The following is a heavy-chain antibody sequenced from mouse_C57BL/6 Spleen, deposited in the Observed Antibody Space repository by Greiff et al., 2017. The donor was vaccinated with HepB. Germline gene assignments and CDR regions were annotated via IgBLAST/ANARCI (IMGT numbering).Heavy chain of an antibody. CDR3: ASGPHYYAMDY. Sequence: EVMLVESGGGLVQPGGSLSLSCAASGFTFTDYYMSWVRQPPGKALEWLGFIRNKANGYTTEYSASVKGRFTISRDNSKSILYLQMNARRAEDSATYDCASGPHYYAMDYWGQGTSVTVSS. CDR2: IRNKANGYTT. CDR1: GFTFTDYY. J-gene: IGHJ4*01. V-gene: IGHV7-3*01.